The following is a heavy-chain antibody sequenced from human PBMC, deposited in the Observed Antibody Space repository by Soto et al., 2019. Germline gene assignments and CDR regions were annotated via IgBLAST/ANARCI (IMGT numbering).Heavy chain of an antibody. CDR1: GYTFSDYY. CDR2: INPNGGAT. V-gene: IGHV1-2*02. CDR3: ARESGGATATLDYYYFYMDV. J-gene: IGHJ6*03. Sequence: QVQLVQSGAEVKKPGASVTVSCKASGYTFSDYYLHWVRQAPGQGPEWMGWINPNGGATKFARKSQGRGTMTRDTAVRTAFMELNRLKFDDTAVYYCARESGGATATLDYYYFYMDVWGKGTTVTVSS. D-gene: IGHD5-12*01.